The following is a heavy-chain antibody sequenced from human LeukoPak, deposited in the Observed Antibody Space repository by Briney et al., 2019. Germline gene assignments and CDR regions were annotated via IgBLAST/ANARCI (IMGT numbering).Heavy chain of an antibody. D-gene: IGHD3-22*01. V-gene: IGHV3-7*01. CDR1: GFTFSSYA. CDR2: IKQDGSEK. CDR3: ARPYYDSSGYYRRDAFDI. Sequence: GGSLRLSCAASGFTFSSYAMSWVRQAPGKGLEWVANIKQDGSEKYYVDSVKGRFTISRDNAKNSLYLQMNSLRAEDTAVYYCARPYYDSSGYYRRDAFDIWGQGTMVTVSS. J-gene: IGHJ3*02.